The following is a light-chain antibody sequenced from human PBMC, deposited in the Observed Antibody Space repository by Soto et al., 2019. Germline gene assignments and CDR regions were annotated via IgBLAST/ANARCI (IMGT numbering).Light chain of an antibody. CDR1: QSINSD. CDR2: GAS. Sequence: EIVMTQSPVTLSVSPGETATLSCRASQSINSDLAWYQQKPGQAPRLLIYGASTRATGIPARFSGSGSGTEFALPISSLQAEDFAVYYCQQYNTWPLTFGGGAKVEIK. V-gene: IGKV3-15*01. J-gene: IGKJ4*01. CDR3: QQYNTWPLT.